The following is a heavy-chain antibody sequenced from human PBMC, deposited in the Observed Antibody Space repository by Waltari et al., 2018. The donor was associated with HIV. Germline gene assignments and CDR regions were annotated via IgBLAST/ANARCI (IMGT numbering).Heavy chain of an antibody. V-gene: IGHV4-59*01. D-gene: IGHD3-22*01. Sequence: QVHLQESGPGLVKPSETLSLTCTVSAGSISSYYWSWIRQPPGKGLEWIGYIYYSVSTNYNPSLKSRVTISVDTSKNQFSLKLSSVTAADTAMYYCARVPYDSSGLDAFDIWGQGTMVTVSS. J-gene: IGHJ3*02. CDR2: IYYSVST. CDR3: ARVPYDSSGLDAFDI. CDR1: AGSISSYY.